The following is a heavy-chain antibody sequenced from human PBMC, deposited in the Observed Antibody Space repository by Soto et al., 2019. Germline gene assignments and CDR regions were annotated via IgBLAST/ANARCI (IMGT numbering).Heavy chain of an antibody. Sequence: GGSLRLSCAASGFTFSSYWMSWVRQAPGKGLEWVANIKQDGSEKYYVDSVKGRFTISRDNAKNSLYLQMNSLRAEDTAVYYCAILTHYGLPAAIGGWSDPWGQGTLVTV. J-gene: IGHJ5*02. CDR1: GFTFSSYW. CDR2: IKQDGSEK. CDR3: AILTHYGLPAAIGGWSDP. D-gene: IGHD2-2*02. V-gene: IGHV3-7*03.